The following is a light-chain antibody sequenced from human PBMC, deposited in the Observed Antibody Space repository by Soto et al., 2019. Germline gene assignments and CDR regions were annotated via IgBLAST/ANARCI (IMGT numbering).Light chain of an antibody. Sequence: EIVMTQSPATLSVSPGEGATLSCKASQNVYNNLAWYQQRPGQPPRLLIYAASTRATGISARFSGSGYGTEFTLTISSLQSEDFAVYFCQQCRNSPLTFGGGTKVEIK. CDR2: AAS. J-gene: IGKJ4*01. V-gene: IGKV3-15*01. CDR1: QNVYNN. CDR3: QQCRNSPLT.